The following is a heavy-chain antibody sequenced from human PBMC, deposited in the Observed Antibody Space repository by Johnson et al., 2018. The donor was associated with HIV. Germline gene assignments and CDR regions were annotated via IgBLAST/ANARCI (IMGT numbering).Heavy chain of an antibody. D-gene: IGHD6-13*01. CDR2: IKEDGSEK. J-gene: IGHJ3*01. Sequence: VQLVESGGGVVQPGGSLRLSCAASGFIFDDYGMSWVRQAPGKGLEWVANIKEDGSEKYYVDSVKGRFTISRDNAKNSLYLQMNTLRAEDTAVYYCARRARDTSTWLGGSLNAFHFWGLGTVVTVSS. CDR1: GFIFDDYG. CDR3: ARRARDTSTWLGGSLNAFHF. V-gene: IGHV3-7*01.